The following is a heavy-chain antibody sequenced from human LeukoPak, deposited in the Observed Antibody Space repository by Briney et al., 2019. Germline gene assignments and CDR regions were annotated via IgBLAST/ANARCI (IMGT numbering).Heavy chain of an antibody. J-gene: IGHJ4*02. V-gene: IGHV3-23*01. D-gene: IGHD6-6*01. CDR1: GFTFSSYT. CDR3: AKPVFYTTSSFDY. Sequence: GGSLSLSCAASGFTFSSYTMTWVRQAPGRGLEWVSAITGSGGSAYYAGSVKGRFIISRDNSKNTLYLQMNSPRAEDTAVYYCAKPVFYTTSSFDYWGQGTLVTVSS. CDR2: ITGSGGSA.